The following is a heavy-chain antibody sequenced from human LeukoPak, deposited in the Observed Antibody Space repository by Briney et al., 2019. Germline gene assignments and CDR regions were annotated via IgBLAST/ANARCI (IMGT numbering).Heavy chain of an antibody. J-gene: IGHJ6*04. D-gene: IGHD3-16*01. V-gene: IGHV3-7*03. Sequence: QPGGSLRLSCAASGFTFSNAWMNWARQAPGKGLEWVASINHNGNVNYYVDSVKGRFTISRDNAKNSLYLQMSNLRAEDTAVFFCARGGCLDVWGKGATGTVSS. CDR1: GFTFSNAW. CDR3: ARGGCLDV. CDR2: INHNGNVN.